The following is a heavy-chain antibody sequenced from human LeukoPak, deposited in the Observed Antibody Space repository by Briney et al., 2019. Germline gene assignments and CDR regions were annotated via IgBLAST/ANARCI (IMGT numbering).Heavy chain of an antibody. CDR1: GGSISSSIYY. V-gene: IGHV4-39*07. CDR2: IYYSGST. CDR3: ARASKGELRLYYYYYMDV. D-gene: IGHD3-16*01. J-gene: IGHJ6*03. Sequence: PSETLSLTCAVYGGSISSSIYYWGWIRQPPGKGLEWIGNIYYSGSTYYNPSLKSLVTISLDTSRNQFSLKLTSVTAADTAVYYCARASKGELRLYYYYYMDVWGKGTTVTVSS.